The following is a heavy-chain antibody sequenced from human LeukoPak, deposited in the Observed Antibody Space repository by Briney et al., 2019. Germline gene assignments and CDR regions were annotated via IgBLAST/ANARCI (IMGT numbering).Heavy chain of an antibody. D-gene: IGHD6-13*01. J-gene: IGHJ6*02. V-gene: IGHV1-8*02. CDR3: ARGPTSKYSSSWYYYYYGMDV. CDR1: GYTFTSYG. CDR2: MNPNSGNT. Sequence: ASVKVSCKASGYTFTSYGISWVRQAPGQGLEWMGWMNPNSGNTGYAQKFQGRVTMTRNTSISTAYMELSSLRSEDTAVYYCARGPTSKYSSSWYYYYYGMDVWGQGTTVTVSS.